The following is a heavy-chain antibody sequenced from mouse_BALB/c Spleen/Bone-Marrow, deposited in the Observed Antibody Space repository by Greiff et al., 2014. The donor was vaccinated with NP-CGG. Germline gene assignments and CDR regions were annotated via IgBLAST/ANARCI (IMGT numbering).Heavy chain of an antibody. Sequence: VQLQQSGPELVKPGASVKISCKASGYTFTDYNMHWVKQSHGKSLEWIGYIYPCNGGTGYNQKFKSKATLTVDNSSSTAYMELRSLTSEDSAVYYCARLGRDYWGQGTTLTVSS. CDR1: GYTFTDYN. CDR3: ARLGRDY. D-gene: IGHD4-1*01. V-gene: IGHV1S29*02. CDR2: IYPCNGGT. J-gene: IGHJ2*01.